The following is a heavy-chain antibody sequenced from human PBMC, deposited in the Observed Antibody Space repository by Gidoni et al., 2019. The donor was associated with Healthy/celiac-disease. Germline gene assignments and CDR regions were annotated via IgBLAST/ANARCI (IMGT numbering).Heavy chain of an antibody. CDR1: GFTYSSYS. CDR2: ISSSSSYI. Sequence: EVQLVESGGGLVKPGGSLSLSCAASGFTYSSYSMNWVRQAPGKGLEWVSSISSSSSYIYYADSVKGRFTISRDNAKNSLYLQMNSLRAEDTAVYYCARDVYYYYGMDVWGKGTTVTVSS. V-gene: IGHV3-21*01. CDR3: ARDVYYYYGMDV. J-gene: IGHJ6*04.